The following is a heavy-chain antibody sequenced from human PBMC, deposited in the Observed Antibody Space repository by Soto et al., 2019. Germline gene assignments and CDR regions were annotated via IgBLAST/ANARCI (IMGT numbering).Heavy chain of an antibody. J-gene: IGHJ5*02. D-gene: IGHD2-15*01. Sequence: SETLSLTCTVSGGSISSGDYYWSWIRQPPGKGLEWIGHIYYSGSTYYNPSLKSRVTISVDTSKNQFSLKLSSVTAADTAVYYCASSTPNCSGGSCYSPSNNWFDPWGQGTLVTVSS. CDR2: IYYSGST. CDR1: GGSISSGDYY. CDR3: ASSTPNCSGGSCYSPSNNWFDP. V-gene: IGHV4-30-4*01.